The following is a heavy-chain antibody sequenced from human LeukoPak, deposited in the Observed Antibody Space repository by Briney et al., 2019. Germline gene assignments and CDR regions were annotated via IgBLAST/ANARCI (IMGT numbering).Heavy chain of an antibody. D-gene: IGHD1-26*01. CDR3: ARDNSVGDTAWWFDP. CDR2: INPSGSST. Sequence: ASVKVSCKASGYTFTSYYMHWVRQAPGQGLEWMGLINPSGSSTSYAQKFQGRLSLTRDMSTSTDYMELSSLRSEDTAVYYCARDNSVGDTAWWFDPWGQGALVTVSS. V-gene: IGHV1-46*01. J-gene: IGHJ5*02. CDR1: GYTFTSYY.